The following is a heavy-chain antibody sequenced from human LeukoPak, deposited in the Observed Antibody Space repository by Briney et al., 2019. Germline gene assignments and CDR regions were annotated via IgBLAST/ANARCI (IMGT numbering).Heavy chain of an antibody. D-gene: IGHD3-10*01. V-gene: IGHV3-48*03. CDR1: GFTFSSYE. Sequence: GGSLRLSCAASGFTFSSYEMNWVRPAPGKGLEWVSYISSSGRTIYYADSVKGRFTISRDNAKNSLYLQMNSLRAEDTAVYYCARGLLWFGDWGQGTLVTVSS. J-gene: IGHJ4*02. CDR3: ARGLLWFGD. CDR2: ISSSGRTI.